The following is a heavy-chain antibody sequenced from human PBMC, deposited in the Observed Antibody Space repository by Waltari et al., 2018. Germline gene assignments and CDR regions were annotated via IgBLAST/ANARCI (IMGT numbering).Heavy chain of an antibody. D-gene: IGHD5-12*01. V-gene: IGHV3-33*01. CDR3: AREIGWLQGCVYFRALDM. CDR1: GFTLSKHG. J-gene: IGHJ6*02. Sequence: QGQLVESGGGVVEPGRSLRLSCTASGFTLSKHGMQWVRLPPGRGLVWVSAIWYDGTNKNHANSVRGRFAISRDNSRNTLFLQMDNLRPEDTAVYYCAREIGWLQGCVYFRALDMWGQGTRVTVSS. CDR2: IWYDGTNK.